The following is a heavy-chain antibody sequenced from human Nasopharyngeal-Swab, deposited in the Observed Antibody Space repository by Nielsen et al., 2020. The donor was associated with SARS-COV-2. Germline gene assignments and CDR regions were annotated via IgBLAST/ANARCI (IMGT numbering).Heavy chain of an antibody. Sequence: GESLKISCVASGFTFSTYAIHRVRQAPGKGLEWVALISYDDGSNKYYADSVKGRFTISRDNSKNTLYLQMNTLRAEDTAMYYCARSFAEYDILTGFDYWGQGTLVTVSS. V-gene: IGHV3-30-3*01. CDR3: ARSFAEYDILTGFDY. CDR1: GFTFSTYA. J-gene: IGHJ4*01. D-gene: IGHD3-9*01. CDR2: ISYDDGSNK.